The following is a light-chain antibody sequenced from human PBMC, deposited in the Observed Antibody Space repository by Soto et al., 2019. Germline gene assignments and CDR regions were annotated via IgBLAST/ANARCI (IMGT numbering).Light chain of an antibody. Sequence: QSALTQTASVSASPRRSITISCSGTSSDVGSYNLVSWYQHYPGKAPKLIIYEGSRRPSGVSDRFSGSKSGNTASLTISGLQAEDEADYYCCSYATSRTLVFGGGTKLTVL. CDR3: CSYATSRTLV. CDR2: EGS. CDR1: SSDVGSYNL. V-gene: IGLV2-23*01. J-gene: IGLJ3*02.